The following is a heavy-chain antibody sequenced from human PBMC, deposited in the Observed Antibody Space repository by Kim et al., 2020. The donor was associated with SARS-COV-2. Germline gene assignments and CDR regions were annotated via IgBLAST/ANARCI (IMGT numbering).Heavy chain of an antibody. D-gene: IGHD3-3*01. CDR2: INSDGSST. CDR1: GFTFSSYW. Sequence: GGSLRLSCAASGFTFSSYWMHWVRQAPGKGLVWVSRINSDGSSTSYADSVKGRFTISRDNAKNTLYLQMNSLRAEDTAVYYCAREGGPDRYDCWSGYYMAGYYYYYYGMDVWGQGTTVTVSS. CDR3: AREGGPDRYDCWSGYYMAGYYYYYYGMDV. J-gene: IGHJ6*02. V-gene: IGHV3-74*01.